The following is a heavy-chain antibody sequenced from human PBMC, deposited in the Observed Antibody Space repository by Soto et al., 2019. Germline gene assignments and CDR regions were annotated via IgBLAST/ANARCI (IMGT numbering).Heavy chain of an antibody. V-gene: IGHV3-33*01. CDR1: GFTFSSYG. J-gene: IGHJ6*02. Sequence: GGSLRLSCAASGFTFSSYGMHWVRQAPGKGLEWVAVIWYDGSNKYYADSVKGRFTISRDNSKNTLYLQMNSLRAEDTAVYYCARDSQGGADGTGGRGYYYYGMDVWGQGTTVTVSS. CDR3: ARDSQGGADGTGGRGYYYYGMDV. D-gene: IGHD6-13*01. CDR2: IWYDGSNK.